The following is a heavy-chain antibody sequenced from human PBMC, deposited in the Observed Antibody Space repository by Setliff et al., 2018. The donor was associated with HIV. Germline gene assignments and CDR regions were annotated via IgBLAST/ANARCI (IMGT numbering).Heavy chain of an antibody. CDR3: ARNKYNWNYYYYYGMDV. Sequence: SETLSLTCTVSGGSISSGGYYWSWIRQHPGKGLEWIGYIYYSGSTYYNPSVKSRVTISVDTSKNQFSLKLSSVTAADTAVYYCARNKYNWNYYYYYGMDVWGQGTTVTVSS. J-gene: IGHJ6*02. CDR2: IYYSGST. CDR1: GGSISSGGYY. D-gene: IGHD1-7*01. V-gene: IGHV4-31*03.